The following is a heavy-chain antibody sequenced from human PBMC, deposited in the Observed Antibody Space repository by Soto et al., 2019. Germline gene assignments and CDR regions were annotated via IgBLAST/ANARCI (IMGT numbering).Heavy chain of an antibody. CDR2: LCYSGNT. V-gene: IGHV4-59*11. CDR1: GCPITSHC. Sequence: PSETLSVTSTVSGCPITSHCWSWIRQPPGRGLQWIGHLCYSGNTNYNPSLKSRVTISGDTSKNQFSLNLSSVTAADTAVYYCAREMGTWLLNAVLDPWGLGTLVTVSS. J-gene: IGHJ5*02. D-gene: IGHD3-9*01. CDR3: AREMGTWLLNAVLDP.